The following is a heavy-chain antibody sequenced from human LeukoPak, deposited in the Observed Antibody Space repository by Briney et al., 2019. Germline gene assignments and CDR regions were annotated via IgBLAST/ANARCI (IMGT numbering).Heavy chain of an antibody. CDR1: GGSISSYY. CDR3: ARGDYCSGGSCRHLGAFDI. J-gene: IGHJ3*02. D-gene: IGHD2-15*01. Sequence: SETLSLTCTVSGGSISSYYWSWIRQPPGKGLEWIGYIYYRGSTNYNPSLKSRVTISVDTSKNQFSLKLSSVTAADTAVYYCARGDYCSGGSCRHLGAFDIWGQGTMVTVSS. CDR2: IYYRGST. V-gene: IGHV4-59*01.